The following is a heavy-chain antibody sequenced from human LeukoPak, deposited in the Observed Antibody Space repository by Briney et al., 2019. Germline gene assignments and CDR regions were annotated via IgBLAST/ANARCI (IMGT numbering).Heavy chain of an antibody. V-gene: IGHV3-23*01. Sequence: GGSLRLSCAASGFTFSTYAMSWVRQAPGKGLEWVSVISGSGGSTYYADSVKGRFTISRDNSKNTLYLQMNSLRAEDTAVYYCAKGGAAASTTLFDYWGQGTLVTVPS. CDR2: ISGSGGST. D-gene: IGHD6-13*01. CDR3: AKGGAAASTTLFDY. J-gene: IGHJ4*02. CDR1: GFTFSTYA.